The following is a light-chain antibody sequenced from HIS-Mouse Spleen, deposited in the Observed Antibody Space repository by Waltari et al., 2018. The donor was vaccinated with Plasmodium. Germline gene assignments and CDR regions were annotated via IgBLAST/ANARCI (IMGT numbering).Light chain of an antibody. J-gene: IGLJ2*01. CDR2: QDS. V-gene: IGLV3-1*01. CDR3: QAWDSSVV. CDR1: KLGDTY. Sequence: SYELTQPPSVSVSPGQTASIPCSGDKLGDTYACWYQQKTGQSPVLVIYQDSKRPSGNPERFSGSNSGNTATLTISGTQAMDEADYYCQAWDSSVVFGGGTKLTVL.